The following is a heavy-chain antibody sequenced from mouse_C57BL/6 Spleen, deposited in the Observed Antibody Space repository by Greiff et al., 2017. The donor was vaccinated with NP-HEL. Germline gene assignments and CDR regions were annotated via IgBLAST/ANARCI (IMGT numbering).Heavy chain of an antibody. CDR3: ARNFRDGYFSYWYFDV. V-gene: IGHV2-2*01. Sequence: VQLQQSGPGLVQPSQSLSITCTVSGFSLTSYGVHWVRQSPGKGLEWLGVIWSGGSTDYNAAFISSLSISKDNSKSQVFFKMNSLQADDTAIYYCARNFRDGYFSYWYFDVWGTGTTVTVSS. J-gene: IGHJ1*03. CDR1: GFSLTSYG. CDR2: IWSGGST. D-gene: IGHD2-3*01.